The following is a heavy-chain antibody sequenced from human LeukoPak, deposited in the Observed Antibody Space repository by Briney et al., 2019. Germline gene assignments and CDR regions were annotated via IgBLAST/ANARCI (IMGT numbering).Heavy chain of an antibody. CDR1: GFTVSSNY. D-gene: IGHD6-19*01. CDR3: ARDEGSSGPLDY. V-gene: IGHV3-53*01. J-gene: IGHJ4*02. CDR2: IYSGDTT. Sequence: GGSLRLSCAASGFTVSSNYMNWVRQAPGKGLEWVSVIYSGDTTYYADSVKGRFTISRDNSKNTLYLQMNSLRAEDTAVYYCARDEGSSGPLDYWGQGTLVTVSS.